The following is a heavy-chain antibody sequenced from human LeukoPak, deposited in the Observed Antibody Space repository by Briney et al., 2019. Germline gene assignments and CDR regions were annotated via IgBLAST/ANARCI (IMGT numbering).Heavy chain of an antibody. J-gene: IGHJ3*02. CDR2: FDPEDGET. V-gene: IGHV1-24*01. Sequence: ASVKVSCKVSGYTLTELSMHRVRQAPGKGLEWMGGFDPEDGETIYAQKFQGRVSMTEDTSTDTAYMELSSLRSEDTAVYYCATAANTYNWNYGRAFDIWGQGTMVTVSS. CDR1: GYTLTELS. CDR3: ATAANTYNWNYGRAFDI. D-gene: IGHD1-7*01.